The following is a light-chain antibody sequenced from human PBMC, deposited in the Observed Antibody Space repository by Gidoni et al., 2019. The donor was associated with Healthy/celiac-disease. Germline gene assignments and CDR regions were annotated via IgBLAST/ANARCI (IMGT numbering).Light chain of an antibody. J-gene: IGLJ2*01. V-gene: IGLV2-11*01. CDR3: CSYAGSYTPVV. Sequence: QSALTQPRSVSWSPGQAVTISCTGTRRDVGGYNYVSWYQQHPGTAPKLMIYDVSKRPSGVPDRFSGSKSGNTASLTLSGFQAEDEADYYCCSYAGSYTPVVFGGGTKLTVL. CDR2: DVS. CDR1: RRDVGGYNY.